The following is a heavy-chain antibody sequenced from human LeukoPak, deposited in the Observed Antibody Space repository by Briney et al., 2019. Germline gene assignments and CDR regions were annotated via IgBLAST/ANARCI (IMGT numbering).Heavy chain of an antibody. Sequence: PGRSLRLSCAASGFTFSSYGMHWVRQAPGKGLEWVALIWYDGSNKYYADSVRGRFTISRDNSKNTLYLQMNSLRAEDTAVYYCARAVFTFGNYGPLGYWGQGTPVTVSS. V-gene: IGHV3-33*01. CDR3: ARAVFTFGNYGPLGY. CDR2: IWYDGSNK. J-gene: IGHJ4*02. CDR1: GFTFSSYG. D-gene: IGHD3-16*01.